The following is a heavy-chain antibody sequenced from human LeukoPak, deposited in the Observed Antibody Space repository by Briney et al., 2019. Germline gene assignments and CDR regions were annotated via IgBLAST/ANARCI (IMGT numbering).Heavy chain of an antibody. CDR2: IWYDGSDK. CDR3: ARAYYDILTGYAVPFDY. J-gene: IGHJ4*02. V-gene: IGHV3-33*01. D-gene: IGHD3-9*01. CDR1: GFTFSSNG. Sequence: GGSLRLSCAASGFTFSSNGMHWVRQAPGKGLEWVAVIWYDGSDKYYADSVKGRFTISRDNSKNMVYLQMNSLRAEDTAVYYCARAYYDILTGYAVPFDYWGQGTLVTVSS.